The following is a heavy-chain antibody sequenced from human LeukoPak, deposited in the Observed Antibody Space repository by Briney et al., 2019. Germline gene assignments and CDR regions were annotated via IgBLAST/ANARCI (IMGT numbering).Heavy chain of an antibody. CDR2: IYTGGST. CDR1: GGSISSGSYF. D-gene: IGHD2-2*01. V-gene: IGHV4-61*02. CDR3: ARQQLGYCSSTSCFPGNYFDY. Sequence: SETLSLTCTVSGGSISSGSYFWSWIRQPAGKGLQWIGRIYTGGSTNYNPSLKSRVTMSVDTSKNQFSLKLTSVTAADTAVYYCARQQLGYCSSTSCFPGNYFDYWGQGTLVTVSS. J-gene: IGHJ4*02.